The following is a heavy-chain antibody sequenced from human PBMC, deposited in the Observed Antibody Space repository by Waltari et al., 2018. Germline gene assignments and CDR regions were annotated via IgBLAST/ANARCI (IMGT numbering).Heavy chain of an antibody. CDR1: GFTFSHCL. Sequence: QVQLVESGGGVVQPGGSLRLSCAASGFTFSHCLLPWVRQAPGKGLEWVAFIRFDEITKNYADSVKGRFTISRDNSRNMLYLQMHNLRPEDTAVYYCAKHYGGSSCLDYWGQGALVTVSS. D-gene: IGHD6-6*01. CDR2: IRFDEITK. CDR3: AKHYGGSSCLDY. J-gene: IGHJ4*02. V-gene: IGHV3-30*02.